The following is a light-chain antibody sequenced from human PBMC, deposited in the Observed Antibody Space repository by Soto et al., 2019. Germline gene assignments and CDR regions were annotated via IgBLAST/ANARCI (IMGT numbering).Light chain of an antibody. CDR2: DAS. J-gene: IGKJ3*01. CDR1: QDISNY. CDR3: QQYDNLPFT. Sequence: DIQMTQSPSSLSASVGDRVTITCQASQDISNYLNWYQQKPGKAPKLLIYDASNLETGVPSRCSGSGSGTEFPLTISRLQPEDSATYYCQQYDNLPFTFGPGTKVDIK. V-gene: IGKV1-33*01.